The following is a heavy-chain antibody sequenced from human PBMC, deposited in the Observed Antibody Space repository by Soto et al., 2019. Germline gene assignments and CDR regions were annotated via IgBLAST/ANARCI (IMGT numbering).Heavy chain of an antibody. V-gene: IGHV3-23*01. D-gene: IGHD3-22*01. CDR1: GFTFSSYA. CDR3: AKDRYYDSSGYYPRRPLDY. J-gene: IGHJ4*02. Sequence: GGSLRLSCAASGFTFSSYAMSWVRQAPGKGLEWVSAISGSGGSTYYADSVKGRFTISRDNSKNTLYLQMNSLRAEDTAVYYCAKDRYYDSSGYYPRRPLDYWGQGTLVTVSS. CDR2: ISGSGGST.